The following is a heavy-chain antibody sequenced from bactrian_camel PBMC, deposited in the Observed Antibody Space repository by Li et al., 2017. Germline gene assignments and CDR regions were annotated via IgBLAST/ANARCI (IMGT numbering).Heavy chain of an antibody. CDR1: NSLPNNYC. Sequence: VQLVESGGGSVQTGGSLRLSCLASNSLPNNYCMGWFRQAPGKEREGVANLDNGDGNTVYADSVKGRFTISKDNAKNTLYLQMNSLKAEDTAMYYCATRRYCTTISPAAFGNWGQGTQVTVS. D-gene: IGHD4*01. CDR3: ATRRYCTTISPAAFGN. V-gene: IGHV3S1*01. J-gene: IGHJ4*01. CDR2: LDNGDGNT.